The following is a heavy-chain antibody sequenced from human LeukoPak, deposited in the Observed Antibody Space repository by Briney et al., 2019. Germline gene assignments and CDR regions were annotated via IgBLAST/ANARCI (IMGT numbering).Heavy chain of an antibody. CDR3: ARDRSSSGWYDYYYYGMDV. CDR2: IIPIFGTA. D-gene: IGHD6-19*01. V-gene: IGHV1-69*13. Sequence: GASVKVSCKASGGTFSSYAISWVRQAPGQGLEWMGGIIPIFGTANYAQKFQGRVTITADESTSTAYMELSSLRSEDTAVYYCARDRSSSGWYDYYYYGMDVWGQGTTVTVSS. J-gene: IGHJ6*02. CDR1: GGTFSSYA.